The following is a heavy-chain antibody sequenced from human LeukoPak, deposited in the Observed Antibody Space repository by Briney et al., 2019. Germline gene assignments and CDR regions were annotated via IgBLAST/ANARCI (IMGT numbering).Heavy chain of an antibody. CDR1: GGSISSFY. Sequence: SETLSLTCTVSGGSISSFYWTGIRQPAGKGLEWIGRFYPSGSTNYNPSLKSRVTMSVDTSKNQFSLKLSSVTAADTAVYYCARGRWGTYSNYDSFDYWGQGTLVTVSS. V-gene: IGHV4-4*07. J-gene: IGHJ4*02. CDR3: ARGRWGTYSNYDSFDY. CDR2: FYPSGST. D-gene: IGHD4-11*01.